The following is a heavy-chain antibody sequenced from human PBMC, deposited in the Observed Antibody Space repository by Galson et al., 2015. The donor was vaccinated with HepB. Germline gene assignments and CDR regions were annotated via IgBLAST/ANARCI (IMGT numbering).Heavy chain of an antibody. CDR1: GFTFGDYA. D-gene: IGHD3-16*02. CDR3: TRGGVKYDYVWGSYRHPFGY. CDR2: IRSKAYGGTT. Sequence: SLRLSCAASGFTFGDYAMSWFRQAPGKGLEWVGFIRSKAYGGTTEYAASVKGRFTISRDDSKSIAYLQMNSLKTEDTAVYYCTRGGVKYDYVWGSYRHPFGYWGQGTLVTVSS. V-gene: IGHV3-49*03. J-gene: IGHJ4*02.